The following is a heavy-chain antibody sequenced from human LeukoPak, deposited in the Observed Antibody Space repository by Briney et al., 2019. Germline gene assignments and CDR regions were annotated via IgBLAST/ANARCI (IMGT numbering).Heavy chain of an antibody. CDR1: GGSISSGGYY. D-gene: IGHD2-2*01. CDR3: ARGTRYCSSTSCYRANWYFDL. V-gene: IGHV4-31*03. Sequence: PSQTLSLTCTVSGGSISSGGYYWSWIRQHPGKGLEWIGYIYYSGSTYYNPSLESRVTISVDTSKNQFSLKLSSVTAADTAVYYCARGTRYCSSTSCYRANWYFDLWGRGTLVTVSS. CDR2: IYYSGST. J-gene: IGHJ2*01.